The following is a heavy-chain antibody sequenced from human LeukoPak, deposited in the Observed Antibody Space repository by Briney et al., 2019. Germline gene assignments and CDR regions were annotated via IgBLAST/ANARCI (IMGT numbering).Heavy chain of an antibody. CDR1: GSPFTSYW. CDR3: ARHRYYDSSGSYYFDY. D-gene: IGHD3-22*01. CDR2: IYPGDSAT. J-gene: IGHJ4*02. Sequence: GEPLQISCQGSGSPFTSYWIGWVRPMPGKGLEWMGIIYPGDSATRYSPSFQGQVTISADKSISTAYLQWSSLKASDTAMYYCARHRYYDSSGSYYFDYWGQGTLVTVSS. V-gene: IGHV5-51*01.